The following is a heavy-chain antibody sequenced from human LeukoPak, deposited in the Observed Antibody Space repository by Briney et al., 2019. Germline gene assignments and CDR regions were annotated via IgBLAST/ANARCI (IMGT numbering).Heavy chain of an antibody. CDR1: GGSISSYY. D-gene: IGHD2-8*01. CDR2: IYYSGST. J-gene: IGHJ6*02. Sequence: SETLSLTCTVSGGSISSYYWSWIRQPPGKGLEWIGYIYYSGSTNYNPSLKSRVTISVDTSKNQFSLKLSSVTAADTAVYYCARRKMAYYYYYGMDVWGQGTTVTVSS. V-gene: IGHV4-59*12. CDR3: ARRKMAYYYYYGMDV.